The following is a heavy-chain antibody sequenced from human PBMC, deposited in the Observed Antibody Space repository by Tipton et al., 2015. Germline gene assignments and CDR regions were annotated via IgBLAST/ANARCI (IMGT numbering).Heavy chain of an antibody. CDR1: GFTFSTYD. Sequence: SLRLSCSASGFTFSTYDMHWVRQAPGKGLEYVSAITSNGGSTFYADSVKGRFTISRDNSKNTLYLQMNSLRAEDTAVYYCARDQLSEWPKNYYYYGMDVWGQGTTVTVSS. CDR2: ITSNGGST. D-gene: IGHD3-3*01. CDR3: ARDQLSEWPKNYYYYGMDV. J-gene: IGHJ6*02. V-gene: IGHV3-64*04.